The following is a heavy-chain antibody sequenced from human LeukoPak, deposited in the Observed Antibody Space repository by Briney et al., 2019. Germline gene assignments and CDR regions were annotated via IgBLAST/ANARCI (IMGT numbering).Heavy chain of an antibody. CDR1: GYTFTSYD. D-gene: IGHD2-2*01. V-gene: IGHV1-8*01. Sequence: ASVKVSCKASGYTFTSYDINWVRQATGQGLEWRGWMNPNSGNTGYAQKFRGRGTMTRNTSISTAYMELSSLRSEDTAVYYCARQIVVVPAAMSLNWFDPWGQGTLVTVSS. CDR3: ARQIVVVPAAMSLNWFDP. CDR2: MNPNSGNT. J-gene: IGHJ5*02.